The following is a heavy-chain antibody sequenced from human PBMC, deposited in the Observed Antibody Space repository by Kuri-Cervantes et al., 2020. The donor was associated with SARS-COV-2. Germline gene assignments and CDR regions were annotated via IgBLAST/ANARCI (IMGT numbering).Heavy chain of an antibody. CDR3: AKDLYSGDYDYYYYMDV. CDR1: GFTFGDYA. D-gene: IGHD6-19*01. J-gene: IGHJ6*03. CDR2: ISYDGSNK. Sequence: GGSLRLSCTASGFTFGDYAMHWVRQAPGKGLEWVVVISYDGSNKYYADSVKGRFTISRDNSKNTLYLQMNSLRAEDTAVYYCAKDLYSGDYDYYYYMDVWGKGTSVTFSS. V-gene: IGHV3-30*04.